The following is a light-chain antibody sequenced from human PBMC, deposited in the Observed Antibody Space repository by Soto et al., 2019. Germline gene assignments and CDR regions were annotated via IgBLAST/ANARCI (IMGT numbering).Light chain of an antibody. J-gene: IGLJ3*02. V-gene: IGLV2-11*01. CDR3: CSYVDTDTWV. Sequence: LTQPRSVSGSPGQSVTISCTGTNSDVGGYNYVSWYQQYPGKAPKLMISGVSERPSGVPDRFSGSKSGNTASLTISGLQAEDEADYSCCSYVDTDTWVFGGGTKVTVL. CDR1: NSDVGGYNY. CDR2: GVS.